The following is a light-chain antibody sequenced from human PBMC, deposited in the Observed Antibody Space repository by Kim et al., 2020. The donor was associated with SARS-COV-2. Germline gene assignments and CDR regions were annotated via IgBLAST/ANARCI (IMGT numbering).Light chain of an antibody. Sequence: VSPGESATLSCRARQRVSSNLAWYQQKPGQAPMVVIYGASTRAAGIPARLSGSGSGTEFTLTISSLQSEDFAVYYCQQYNDWPRTFGQGTKVDI. V-gene: IGKV3-15*01. CDR1: QRVSSN. J-gene: IGKJ1*01. CDR2: GAS. CDR3: QQYNDWPRT.